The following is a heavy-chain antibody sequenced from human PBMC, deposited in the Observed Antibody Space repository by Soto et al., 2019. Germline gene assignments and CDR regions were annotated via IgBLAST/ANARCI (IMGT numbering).Heavy chain of an antibody. CDR2: IIPILGIA. CDR3: ARDLMGVVVTDY. Sequence: SVKVSCKASGGTFSSYTISWVRQAPGQGLEWMGRIIPILGIANYAQKFQGRVTITADKSASTAYMELSSLRSEDTAVYYCARDLMGVVVTDYWGQGTXVTVSS. V-gene: IGHV1-69*04. CDR1: GGTFSSYT. D-gene: IGHD3-22*01. J-gene: IGHJ4*02.